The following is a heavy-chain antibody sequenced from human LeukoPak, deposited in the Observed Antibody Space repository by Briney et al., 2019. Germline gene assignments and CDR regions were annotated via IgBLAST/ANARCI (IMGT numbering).Heavy chain of an antibody. Sequence: GGSLRLSCAASGLTFSNYWMHWVRQAPGKGLVWVSRINSDGSDTRYADSVKGRFTISRDNAKNTLYLQMNSLRVEDTAVYYCISSSPNFDYWGQGTLVAVSS. CDR1: GLTFSNYW. CDR3: ISSSPNFDY. CDR2: INSDGSDT. J-gene: IGHJ4*02. V-gene: IGHV3-74*01.